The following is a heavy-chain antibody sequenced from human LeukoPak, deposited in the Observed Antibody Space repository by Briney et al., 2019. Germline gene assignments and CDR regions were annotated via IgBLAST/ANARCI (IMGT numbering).Heavy chain of an antibody. Sequence: GASVKVSCKASGYTFTGYYMHWVRQAPGQGLEWMGWVNPNSGGTNYAQKFQGRVTMTRDTSISTAYMELSRLRSDDTAVYYCARDLGTPYLWFGPWGQGTLVTVSS. J-gene: IGHJ5*02. D-gene: IGHD1-26*01. V-gene: IGHV1-2*02. CDR2: VNPNSGGT. CDR1: GYTFTGYY. CDR3: ARDLGTPYLWFGP.